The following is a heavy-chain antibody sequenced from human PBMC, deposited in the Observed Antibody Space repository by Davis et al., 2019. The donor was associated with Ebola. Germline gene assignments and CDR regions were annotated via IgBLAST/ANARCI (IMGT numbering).Heavy chain of an antibody. J-gene: IGHJ4*02. CDR3: ARATERWLQLLAPDYYFDY. D-gene: IGHD5-24*01. CDR1: GFTVSSNY. V-gene: IGHV3-11*05. Sequence: GGSLRLSCAASGFTVSSNYMSWIRQAPGKGLEWVSYISSSSSYTNYADSVKGRFTISRDNAKNSLYLQMNSLRAEDTAVYYCARATERWLQLLAPDYYFDYWGQGTLVTVSS. CDR2: ISSSSSYT.